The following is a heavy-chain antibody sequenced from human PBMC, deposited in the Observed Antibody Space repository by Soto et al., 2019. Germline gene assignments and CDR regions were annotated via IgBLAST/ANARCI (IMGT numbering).Heavy chain of an antibody. Sequence: GGSLRLSCAASGFTFSSYGMHWVRQAPGKGLEWVAVIWYDGSNKYYVDSVKGRFTISRDNAKNSLYLQMNSLRAEDTAVYYCARDGIQLWFTPYFFDSWGQGTLVTVSS. D-gene: IGHD5-18*01. V-gene: IGHV3-33*01. CDR2: IWYDGSNK. J-gene: IGHJ4*02. CDR1: GFTFSSYG. CDR3: ARDGIQLWFTPYFFDS.